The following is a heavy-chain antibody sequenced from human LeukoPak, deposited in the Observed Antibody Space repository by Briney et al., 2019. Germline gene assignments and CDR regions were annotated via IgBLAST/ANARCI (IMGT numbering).Heavy chain of an antibody. J-gene: IGHJ3*02. D-gene: IGHD1-26*01. V-gene: IGHV5-51*01. Sequence: GESLKISCKGSGYSFTSYWIGWVRQMPGKGLEWMGIIYPGDSDTRYSPSFQGQVTISADKSISTAYLQWSSLKASDTTMYYCARPRGSYTDAFDIWGQGTMVTVSS. CDR3: ARPRGSYTDAFDI. CDR1: GYSFTSYW. CDR2: IYPGDSDT.